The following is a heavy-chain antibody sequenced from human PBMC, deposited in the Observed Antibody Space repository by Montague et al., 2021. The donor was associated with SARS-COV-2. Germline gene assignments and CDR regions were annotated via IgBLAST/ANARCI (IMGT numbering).Heavy chain of an antibody. CDR2: IHASEIS. CDR1: GGSTSNYY. V-gene: IGHV4-4*07. CDR3: ARGRFYYDCGELGS. D-gene: IGHD3-10*01. J-gene: IGHJ5*02. Sequence: SETLSLTCTVSGGSTSNYYWSWIRQPAGQGLEWIGRIHASEISTYNPSLEPRVTMSVDTSKNQFSLKLSSVTAADTAVYYCARGRFYYDCGELGSWGQGTLVTVSS.